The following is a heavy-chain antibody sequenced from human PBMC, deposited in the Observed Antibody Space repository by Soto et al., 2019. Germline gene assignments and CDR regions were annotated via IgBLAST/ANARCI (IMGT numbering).Heavy chain of an antibody. CDR2: ISAYNANA. J-gene: IGHJ4*02. CDR1: GYTFRNFG. CDR3: ARENSYLDY. Sequence: QIQLLQSGAEVKKPGASVKVTCKASGYTFRNFGISWVRQAPGQGLEWMGWISAYNANANYAQKFQGRLTMTADTSTSTADMELSSLRSDDTAVYYCARENSYLDYWGQGTLVTVSS. V-gene: IGHV1-18*01.